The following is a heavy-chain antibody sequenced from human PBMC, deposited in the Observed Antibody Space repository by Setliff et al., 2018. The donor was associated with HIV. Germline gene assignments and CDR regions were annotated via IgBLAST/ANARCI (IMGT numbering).Heavy chain of an antibody. J-gene: IGHJ4*02. CDR1: GGSFSGYY. D-gene: IGHD6-19*01. CDR3: ARSLLPSITVAGSMGY. V-gene: IGHV4-34*01. CDR2: INHSGST. Sequence: PSETLSLTCAVYGGSFSGYYWSWIRQPPGKGLEWFGEINHSGSTNYNPSLKSRVTMSVDTSKNQFSLKLSSGTAADTAVYYCARSLLPSITVAGSMGYWGQGSLVTVSS.